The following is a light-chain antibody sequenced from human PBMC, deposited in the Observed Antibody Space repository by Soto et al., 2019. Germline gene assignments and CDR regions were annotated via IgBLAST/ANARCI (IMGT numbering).Light chain of an antibody. V-gene: IGKV3-15*01. CDR2: DAS. CDR1: QSIGSN. CDR3: QQYNNWPPWT. Sequence: EIVRRQSPATLSVSQGERGTLSCRASQSIGSNLAWYQQKPGQAPRLLIYDASTRATDIPARFSGSGSGTEFTLTISSLQSEDFAVYYCQQYNNWPPWTFGQGTKVEIK. J-gene: IGKJ1*01.